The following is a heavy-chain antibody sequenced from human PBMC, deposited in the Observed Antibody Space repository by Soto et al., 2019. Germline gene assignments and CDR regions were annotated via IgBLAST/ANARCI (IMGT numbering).Heavy chain of an antibody. D-gene: IGHD3-3*01. Sequence: GGSLRLSCAASGFTFSSYSMNWVSQAPGKGLEWVSSISCSSSYIYYADSVKGRFTISRDNSKNSPYLQMNSLRAEDAAVYYCARVSLEWAYLFDAFDIWGQGTMVTVSS. J-gene: IGHJ3*02. CDR3: ARVSLEWAYLFDAFDI. CDR2: ISCSSSYI. CDR1: GFTFSSYS. V-gene: IGHV3-21*01.